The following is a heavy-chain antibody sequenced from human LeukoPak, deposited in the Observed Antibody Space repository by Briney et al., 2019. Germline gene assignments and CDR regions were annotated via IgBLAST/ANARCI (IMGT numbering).Heavy chain of an antibody. J-gene: IGHJ5*02. V-gene: IGHV4-4*07. CDR2: IYSSGST. CDR1: GGSISNNY. D-gene: IGHD6-19*01. CDR3: ARDRGFSSGHGGWFDP. Sequence: PSETLSLTCTVSGGSISNNYWTWIRQPAGKGLEYIGRIYSSGSTHYNPSLKSRVTMSVDTSKNQFSLKLTSVTVADTALHYCARDRGFSSGHGGWFDPWGQGTLLTVSS.